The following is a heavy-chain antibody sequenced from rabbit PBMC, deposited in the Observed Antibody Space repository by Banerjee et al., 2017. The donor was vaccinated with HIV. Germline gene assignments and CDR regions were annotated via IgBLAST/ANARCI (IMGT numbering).Heavy chain of an antibody. CDR2: IYNGVVGT. V-gene: IGHV1S37*01. J-gene: IGHJ6*01. Sequence: QEQLEESGGGLVQPGGSLRLTCTVSGFSLSTYHMGWVRQGPGKGLEWIGIIYNGVVGTDYASWVNGRFTISKTSTTVDLQMNSLTAADTATYFCARESPSTGAMDLWGPGTLVTVS. D-gene: IGHD7-1*01. CDR3: ARESPSTGAMDL. CDR1: GFSLSTYH.